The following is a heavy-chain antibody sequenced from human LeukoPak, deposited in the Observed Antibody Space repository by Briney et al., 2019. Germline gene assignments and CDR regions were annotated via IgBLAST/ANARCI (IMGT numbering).Heavy chain of an antibody. J-gene: IGHJ6*02. CDR1: GFTFSSYS. V-gene: IGHV3-21*01. CDR3: AREGRNSYYYYGMDV. CDR2: ISSSSSYI. Sequence: GGSLRLSCAASGFTFSSYSMTWVRQAPGKGLEWVSSISSSSSYIYYADSVKGRFTISRDNAKNSLYLQMNSLRAEDTAVYYCAREGRNSYYYYGMDVWGQGTTVTVSS. D-gene: IGHD2-15*01.